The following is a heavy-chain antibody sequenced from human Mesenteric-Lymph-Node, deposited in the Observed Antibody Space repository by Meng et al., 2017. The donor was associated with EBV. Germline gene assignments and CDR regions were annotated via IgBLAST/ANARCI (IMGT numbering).Heavy chain of an antibody. J-gene: IGHJ4*02. CDR2: IYHTGTT. CDR3: ARAGAYYDVLTGFDY. CDR1: GGSLSSGGYS. V-gene: IGHV4-30-2*01. Sequence: LHLQESGSRLVKPSQPLSLTCAVFGGSLSSGGYSWNWIRQTPGRGLEWIGYIYHTGTTYYNPSLKSRVTMSVDRSTNQFSLWLKSVTAADTAIYYCARAGAYYDVLTGFDYWGQGTLVTVSS. D-gene: IGHD3-9*01.